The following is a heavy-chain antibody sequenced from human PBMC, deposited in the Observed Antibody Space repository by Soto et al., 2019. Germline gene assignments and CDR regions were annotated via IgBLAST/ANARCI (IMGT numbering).Heavy chain of an antibody. J-gene: IGHJ5*02. CDR1: GGSISSYY. D-gene: IGHD5-18*01. V-gene: IGHV4-59*08. Sequence: QVQLQESGPGLVKPSETLSLTCTVSGGSISSYYWSWIRQPPGKGLEWIGYIYYSGSTNYNPSLKSRVTISVDTSKNQFSLKLSSVTAADTAVYYCARHLSDTAMERGSWFDPWGQGTLVTVSS. CDR3: ARHLSDTAMERGSWFDP. CDR2: IYYSGST.